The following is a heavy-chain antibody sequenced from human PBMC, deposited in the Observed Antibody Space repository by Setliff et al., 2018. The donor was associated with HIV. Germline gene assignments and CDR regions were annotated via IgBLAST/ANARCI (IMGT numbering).Heavy chain of an antibody. V-gene: IGHV4-39*01. J-gene: IGHJ4*02. CDR1: GGSMKISNYY. CDR2: VYYGGDT. D-gene: IGHD3-16*01. Sequence: PSETLSLTCAVSGGSMKISNYYWAWIRQPPGKGLEWIGSVYYGGDTYYNPSLKSRVTISADTSNNQFSLKLNSLTAADTAIYYCAGDSRMIMEGTDYWGQGILVTVSA. CDR3: AGDSRMIMEGTDY.